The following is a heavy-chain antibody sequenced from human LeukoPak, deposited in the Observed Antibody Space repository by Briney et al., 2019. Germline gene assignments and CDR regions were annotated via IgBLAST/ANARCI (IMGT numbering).Heavy chain of an antibody. V-gene: IGHV4-38-2*02. CDR2: IYHSGST. CDR1: GYSISSGYY. J-gene: IGHJ6*04. D-gene: IGHD3-10*01. Sequence: SETLSLTCAVSGYSISSGYYWGWIRQPPGKGLEWIGSIYHSGSTYYNPSLKSRVTISVDTSKNQFSLKLSSVTAADTAVYYCARDRVTMVRGVSYYYGMDVWGKGATVTVSS. CDR3: ARDRVTMVRGVSYYYGMDV.